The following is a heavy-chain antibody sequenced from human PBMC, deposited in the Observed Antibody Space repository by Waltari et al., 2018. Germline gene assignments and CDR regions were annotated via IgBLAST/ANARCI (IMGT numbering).Heavy chain of an antibody. CDR1: GVSISASNW. V-gene: IGHV4-4*02. CDR2: VFYSGRT. J-gene: IGHJ4*02. Sequence: QVHLGESGPRLVKPSGTLSLTCAVSGVSISASNWWTWVRQPPGKGLEYIGEVFYSGRTQYNPSLKNRVTISVDKSRNNFSLQLTSVTAADTAVYFCANINRAVLGAYNYWGQGILVSVSS. CDR3: ANINRAVLGAYNY. D-gene: IGHD2-21*01.